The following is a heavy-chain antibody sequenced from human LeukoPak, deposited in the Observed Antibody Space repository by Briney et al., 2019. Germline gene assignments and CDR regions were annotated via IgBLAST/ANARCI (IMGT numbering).Heavy chain of an antibody. CDR2: ISSSGSFI. CDR1: GFAISNYR. J-gene: IGHJ5*02. D-gene: IGHD2-2*01. V-gene: IGHV3-21*01. CDR3: ERVVTAAWVWFDP. Sequence: PGGSLRLSCAVSGFAISNYRMNWVRQAPGKGLEWVSSISSSGSFIYYADSVKGRLTTSRDNAKNSLYLQMNSLRADDTAVYYCERVVTAAWVWFDPWGQGTLVTVSS.